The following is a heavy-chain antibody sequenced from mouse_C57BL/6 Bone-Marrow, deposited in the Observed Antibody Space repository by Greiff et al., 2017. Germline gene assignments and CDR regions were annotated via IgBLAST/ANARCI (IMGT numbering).Heavy chain of an antibody. CDR3: TTKGYDGGWYFDV. J-gene: IGHJ1*03. CDR2: IDPENGDT. D-gene: IGHD2-2*01. Sequence: VQLQQSGAELVRPGASVKLSCTASGFNIKDDYMHWVKQRPEQGLEWIGWIDPENGDTEYASKFQGKATITADTSSNTAYLQLSSLTSEDTAVYYCTTKGYDGGWYFDVWGTETTVTVSS. CDR1: GFNIKDDY. V-gene: IGHV14-4*01.